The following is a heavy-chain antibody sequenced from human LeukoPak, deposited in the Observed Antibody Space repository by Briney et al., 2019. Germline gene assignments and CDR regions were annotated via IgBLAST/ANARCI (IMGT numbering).Heavy chain of an antibody. CDR3: ASLNMVRGVIGVATFDY. V-gene: IGHV4-39*01. J-gene: IGHJ4*02. Sequence: SETLSLTCTVSGGSISSSSYYWGWIRQPPGKGLEWIGSIYYSGSTYYNPSLKSRVTISVDTSKNQFSLKLSSVTAADTAVYYCASLNMVRGVIGVATFDYWGQGTLVTVSS. CDR2: IYYSGST. D-gene: IGHD3-10*01. CDR1: GGSISSSSYY.